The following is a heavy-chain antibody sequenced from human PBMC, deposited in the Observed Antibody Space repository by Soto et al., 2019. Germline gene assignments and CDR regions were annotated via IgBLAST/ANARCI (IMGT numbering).Heavy chain of an antibody. CDR2: ISSSSSTI. V-gene: IGHV3-48*01. CDR3: ASSFLGDFWSGYYNYYYYYMDV. J-gene: IGHJ6*03. Sequence: SGGSLRLSCAASGFTFSSYSMNWVRQAPGKGLEWVSYISSSSSTIYYADSVKGRFTISRDNAKNSLYLQMNSLRAEDTAVYYCASSFLGDFWSGYYNYYYYYMDVWGKGTTVTVSS. D-gene: IGHD3-3*01. CDR1: GFTFSSYS.